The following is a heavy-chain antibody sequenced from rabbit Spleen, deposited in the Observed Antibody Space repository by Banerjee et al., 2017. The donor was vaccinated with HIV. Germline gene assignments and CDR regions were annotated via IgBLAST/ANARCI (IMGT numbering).Heavy chain of an antibody. CDR3: ARGAGDVGYGLNL. J-gene: IGHJ4*01. CDR2: INFGNGNI. D-gene: IGHD6-1*01. V-gene: IGHV1S45*01. CDR1: GFSFSSGYY. Sequence: QQQLVESGGGLVQPEGSLTLTCTASGFSFSSGYYMSWVRQAPGKGLEWIACINFGNGNIDYASWAKGRFTISKTSSTTVTLQMTSLTAADTATYFCARGAGDVGYGLNLWGPGTLVTVS.